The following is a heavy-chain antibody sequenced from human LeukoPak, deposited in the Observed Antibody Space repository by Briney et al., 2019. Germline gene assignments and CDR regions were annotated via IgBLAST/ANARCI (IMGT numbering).Heavy chain of an antibody. J-gene: IGHJ5*02. CDR3: ARDPRAALFGVVRENWFDP. V-gene: IGHV1-69*06. CDR2: IIPIFGTA. D-gene: IGHD3-3*01. CDR1: GGTFSSYA. Sequence: ASVKVSCKASGGTFSSYAISWVRQAPGQGLERMGGIIPIFGTANYAQKFQGRVTITADKSTSTAYMELSSLRSEDTAVYYCARDPRAALFGVVRENWFDPWGQGTLVTVSS.